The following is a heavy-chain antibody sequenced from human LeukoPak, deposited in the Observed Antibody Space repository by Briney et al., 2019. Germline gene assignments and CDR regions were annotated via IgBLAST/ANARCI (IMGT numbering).Heavy chain of an antibody. CDR2: ISYDGSNK. CDR1: GFTFSSYA. CDR3: AREPAGNDAFDI. J-gene: IGHJ3*02. V-gene: IGHV3-30-3*01. D-gene: IGHD1-1*01. Sequence: GRSLRLSCAASGFTFSSYAMHWVRQAPGKGLEWVAVISYDGSNKYYADSVKGRFTISRDNSKNTLYLQMNSLRAEDTAVYYCAREPAGNDAFDIWGQGTMVTVSS.